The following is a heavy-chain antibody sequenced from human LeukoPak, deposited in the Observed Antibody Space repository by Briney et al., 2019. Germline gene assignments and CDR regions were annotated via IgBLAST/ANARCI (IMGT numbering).Heavy chain of an antibody. CDR1: GFTFSSYG. J-gene: IGHJ6*02. Sequence: GRSLRLSCAASGFTFSSYGMHWVRQAPGKGLEWVAVISYDGSNKYYADSVKGRFTISRDNSKNTLYLQMNSLRAEDTAVYYCAKDRAPMRDYYGMDVWGQGTTVTVSS. D-gene: IGHD2-2*01. CDR2: ISYDGSNK. V-gene: IGHV3-30*18. CDR3: AKDRAPMRDYYGMDV.